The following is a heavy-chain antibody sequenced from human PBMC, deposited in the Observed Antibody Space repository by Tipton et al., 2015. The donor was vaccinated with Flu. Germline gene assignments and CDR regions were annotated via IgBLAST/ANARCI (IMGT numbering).Heavy chain of an antibody. J-gene: IGHJ4*02. D-gene: IGHD3-22*01. CDR3: ARDLEGNYYDSSGYYSFDY. V-gene: IGHV4-39*07. CDR1: GGSISSSSYY. Sequence: TLSLTCTVSGGSISSSSYYWGWIRQPPGKGLEWIGSIYYSGSTYYNPSLKSRVTISVDTSKNQFSLKLSSVTAADTAVYYCARDLEGNYYDSSGYYSFDYWGQGTLVTVSS. CDR2: IYYSGST.